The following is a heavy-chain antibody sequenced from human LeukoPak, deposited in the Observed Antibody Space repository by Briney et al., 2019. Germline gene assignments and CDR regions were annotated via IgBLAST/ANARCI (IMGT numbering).Heavy chain of an antibody. D-gene: IGHD1-26*01. CDR1: GLTVSSNY. J-gene: IGHJ4*02. CDR2: LYSSGST. Sequence: GGSLRLSCAASGLTVSSNYMSWVRQAPGTGLEWVSVLYSSGSTYYADSVRGRFTISRDNSENTLYLQMNSLRADDTAVYYCVRDLGEWDLLLNDWGQGTLVTVSS. CDR3: VRDLGEWDLLLND. V-gene: IGHV3-66*01.